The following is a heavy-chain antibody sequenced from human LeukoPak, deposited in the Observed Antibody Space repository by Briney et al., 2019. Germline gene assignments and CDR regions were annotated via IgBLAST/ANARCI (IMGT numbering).Heavy chain of an antibody. CDR2: ISASSNYI. J-gene: IGHJ4*02. Sequence: NNGGSLTLACAASSFTFNNTNMNWVRQAPGKGLKWVSFISASSNYIYYADSVKGRFTISRDNAQNSLYLQMHSLRAEDTAVYFGARVIDGLVSCWGQGTLVTVSS. CDR3: ARVIDGLVSC. V-gene: IGHV3-21*06. D-gene: IGHD3-10*01. CDR1: SFTFNNTN.